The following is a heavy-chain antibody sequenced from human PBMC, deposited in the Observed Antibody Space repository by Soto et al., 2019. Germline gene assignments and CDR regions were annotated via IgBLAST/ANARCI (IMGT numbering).Heavy chain of an antibody. CDR3: AREGITMVRGAKVSGMDV. Sequence: PGGSLRLSCADSGFTFSSYEMNWVRQAPGKGLEWVSYISSSGSTIYYADSVRGRFTISRDNAKNSLYLQMNSLRAEDTAVYYCAREGITMVRGAKVSGMDVWGQGTTVTVSS. D-gene: IGHD3-10*01. V-gene: IGHV3-48*03. CDR1: GFTFSSYE. CDR2: ISSSGSTI. J-gene: IGHJ6*02.